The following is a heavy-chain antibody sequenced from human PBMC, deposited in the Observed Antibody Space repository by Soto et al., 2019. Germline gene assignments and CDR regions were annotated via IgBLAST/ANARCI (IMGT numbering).Heavy chain of an antibody. D-gene: IGHD3-3*01. J-gene: IGHJ3*02. V-gene: IGHV1-2*02. CDR3: ARGGGVGVAGSAAFDM. Sequence: QLHLVQSGAVVKKPGASVTVSCSASGYPVTAYYMHWVRQAPGRGLEWMGGINPATGAAKYTQTFQGRVTLTRDPSKSTVFMELSGLTSEDPAVFYRARGGGVGVAGSAAFDMWGQGTLVTVSS. CDR1: GYPVTAYY. CDR2: INPATGAA.